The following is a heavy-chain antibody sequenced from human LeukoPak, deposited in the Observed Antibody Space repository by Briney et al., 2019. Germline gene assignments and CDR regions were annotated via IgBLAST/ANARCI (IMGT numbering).Heavy chain of an antibody. Sequence: GGSLRLSCAASGFTFSSYAMSWVRQAPGKGLEWVSAISGSGGGTYYADSVKGRFTISRDNSKNTLYLQMNSLRAEDTAVYYCAKRSYGSDYYGMDVWGQGTTVTVSS. CDR2: ISGSGGGT. D-gene: IGHD5-18*01. CDR3: AKRSYGSDYYGMDV. V-gene: IGHV3-23*01. J-gene: IGHJ6*02. CDR1: GFTFSSYA.